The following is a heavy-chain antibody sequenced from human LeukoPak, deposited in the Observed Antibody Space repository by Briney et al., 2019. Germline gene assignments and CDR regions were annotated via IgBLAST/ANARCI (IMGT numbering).Heavy chain of an antibody. Sequence: GSLRDSSAPPRVTFRGDSMNSVREALQKRLERVSYIRSRIMYIYYAHSVKGRFTISPEKAKNSRYLQMNSLRAEDTAVYYCARDPPMTTVRNAQFDYWGQGTLVTVSS. CDR2: IRSRIMYI. CDR1: RVTFRGDS. V-gene: IGHV3-21*01. J-gene: IGHJ4*02. CDR3: ARDPPMTTVRNAQFDY. D-gene: IGHD4-11*01.